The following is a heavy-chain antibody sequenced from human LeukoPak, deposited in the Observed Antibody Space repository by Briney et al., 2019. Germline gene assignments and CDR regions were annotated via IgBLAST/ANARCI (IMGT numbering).Heavy chain of an antibody. J-gene: IGHJ4*02. CDR2: THYSGST. Sequence: SETLSLTCTVSGGSVSSGSYYWSWIRQPPGKGLEWIGYTHYSGSTKYNPSLNSRVTISLDTSKNQFSLKLNSVTAADTAVYYCAGRDSSSWYDDYWGQGTLVTVSS. D-gene: IGHD6-13*01. V-gene: IGHV4-61*01. CDR3: AGRDSSSWYDDY. CDR1: GGSVSSGSYY.